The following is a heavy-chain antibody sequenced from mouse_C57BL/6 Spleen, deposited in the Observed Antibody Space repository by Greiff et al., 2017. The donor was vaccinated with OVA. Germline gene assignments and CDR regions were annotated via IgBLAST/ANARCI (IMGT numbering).Heavy chain of an antibody. CDR1: GYAFSSSW. J-gene: IGHJ4*01. CDR2: IYPGDGDT. V-gene: IGHV1-82*01. CDR3: ARSRSYEGGLDY. D-gene: IGHD2-12*01. Sequence: QVQLQQSGPELVKPGASVKISCKASGYAFSSSWMNWVKQRPGKGLEWIGRIYPGDGDTNYNGKFKGKATLTADKSSSTAYMQLSSLTSEDSAVYFGARSRSYEGGLDYWGQGTSVTVSS.